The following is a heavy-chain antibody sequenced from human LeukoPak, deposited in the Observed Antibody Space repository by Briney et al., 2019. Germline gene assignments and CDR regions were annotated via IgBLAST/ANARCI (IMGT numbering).Heavy chain of an antibody. CDR2: IYFSGSL. CDR1: GASISSGGYY. V-gene: IGHV4-31*02. CDR3: TRDSPDHWFDP. Sequence: SETLSLTCTVSGASISSGGYYWSWVRQFPGKGLEWIGSIYFSGSLQYNPSLTSRFSMSADTSENQISLRVTSVTAADTAVYYCTRDSPDHWFDPWGQGTLVTVSS. J-gene: IGHJ5*02.